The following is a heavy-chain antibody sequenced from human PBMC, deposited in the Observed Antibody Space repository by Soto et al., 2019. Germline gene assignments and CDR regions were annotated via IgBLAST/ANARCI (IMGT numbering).Heavy chain of an antibody. CDR3: ARPEYSSSSYGMDV. CDR1: GFTFSSYS. D-gene: IGHD6-6*01. J-gene: IGHJ6*02. CDR2: ISSSSSTI. Sequence: EVELVESGGGLGQPGGSLRLSCAASGFTFSSYSMNWVRQAPGKGLEWVSYISSSSSTIYYADSVKGRFTISRDNAKNSLYLQMNSLRDEDTAVYYCARPEYSSSSYGMDVWGQGTTVTVSS. V-gene: IGHV3-48*02.